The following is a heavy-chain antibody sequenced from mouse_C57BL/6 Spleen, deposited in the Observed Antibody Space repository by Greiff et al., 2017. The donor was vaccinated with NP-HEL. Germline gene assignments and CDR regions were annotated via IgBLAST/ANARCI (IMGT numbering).Heavy chain of an antibody. CDR3: ARCDYFDY. CDR1: GYTFTSYW. J-gene: IGHJ2*01. V-gene: IGHV1-59*01. CDR2: IDPSDSYT. Sequence: QVQLQQSGAELVRPGTSVKLSCKASGYTFTSYWMHWVKQRPGQGLEWIGVIDPSDSYTNYNQKFKGKATLTVDTSSSTAYMQLSSLTSEDSAVYYCARCDYFDYWGQGTTLTVSS.